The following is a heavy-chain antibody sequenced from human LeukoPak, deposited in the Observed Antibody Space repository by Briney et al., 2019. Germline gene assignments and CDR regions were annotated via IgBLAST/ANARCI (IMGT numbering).Heavy chain of an antibody. CDR2: INHSGSS. CDR3: TRGLLTGYLTAYYYYYMDV. V-gene: IGHV4-34*01. J-gene: IGHJ6*03. CDR1: GGSFSGYY. D-gene: IGHD3-9*01. Sequence: SETLSLTCAVYGGSFSGYYWSWIRQPPGKGLEWIGEINHSGSSNYNPSLESRVTISVDTSKKQFSLKLSSVTDAATAVYYCTRGLLTGYLTAYYYYYMDVWGKGTTVTVSS.